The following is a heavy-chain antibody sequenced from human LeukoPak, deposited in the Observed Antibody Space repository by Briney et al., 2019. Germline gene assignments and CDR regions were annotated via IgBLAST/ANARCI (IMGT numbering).Heavy chain of an antibody. J-gene: IGHJ6*02. CDR2: INTNTGNP. D-gene: IGHD7-27*01. CDR3: VVWAPYYYYYXGMDV. Sequence: GASVKVSCKASGYTFTSYAMNWVRQAPGQGLEWMGWINTNTGNPTYAQGFTGRFVFSLDTSVSTAYLQISSLKAEDTAVYYCVVWAPYYYYYXGMDVWGLGTTVTVSS. V-gene: IGHV7-4-1*02. CDR1: GYTFTSYA.